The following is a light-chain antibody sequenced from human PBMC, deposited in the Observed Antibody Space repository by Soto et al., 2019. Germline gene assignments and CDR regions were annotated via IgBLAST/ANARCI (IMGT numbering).Light chain of an antibody. CDR1: SSTFANNY. CDR2: RSD. CDR3: AAYTGNWNGPV. V-gene: IGLV1-47*01. Sequence: QSALTQPPSVSGTPGQRVSISCSGDSSTFANNYVHWYQQVPGAAPKLLIYRSDQRPSGVPERFSGSKSGTSASPTISGLRPEDEAQYYCAAYTGNWNGPVFGGGTKLTVL. J-gene: IGLJ2*01.